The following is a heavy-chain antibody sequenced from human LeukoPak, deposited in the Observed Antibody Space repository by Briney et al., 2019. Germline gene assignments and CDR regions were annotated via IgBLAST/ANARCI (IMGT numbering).Heavy chain of an antibody. CDR3: VRDNDDYKDDDFVYAFDI. CDR2: INSGGSVT. V-gene: IGHV3-48*02. J-gene: IGHJ3*02. D-gene: IGHD4-17*01. CDR1: GFSFSTYI. Sequence: GSLRLSRAASGFSFSTYIMNWVRQAPGKGLEWVAIINSGGSVTYYADSVRGRFTISRDNAKNSLYLQMNSLRDEDTAVYYCVRDNDDYKDDDFVYAFDIWGQGTMVTVSS.